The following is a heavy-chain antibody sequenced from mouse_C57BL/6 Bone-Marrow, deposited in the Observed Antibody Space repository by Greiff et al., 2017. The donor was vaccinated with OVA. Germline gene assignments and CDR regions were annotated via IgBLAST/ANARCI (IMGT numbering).Heavy chain of an antibody. J-gene: IGHJ4*01. CDR2: IYPGDGDT. Sequence: QVQLQQSGAELVKPGASVKISCKASGYAFSSYWMNWVKQRPGKGLEWIGQIYPGDGDTNYNGKFKGKATLTADKSSSTAYMQLSSLTSEDSAVYFCARSDYDEGAVDYWGQGTSVTVSS. CDR3: ARSDYDEGAVDY. CDR1: GYAFSSYW. D-gene: IGHD2-4*01. V-gene: IGHV1-80*01.